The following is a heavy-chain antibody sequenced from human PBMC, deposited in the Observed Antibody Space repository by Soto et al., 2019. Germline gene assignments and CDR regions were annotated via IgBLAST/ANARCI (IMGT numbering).Heavy chain of an antibody. J-gene: IGHJ6*02. CDR1: GYTFSDFE. V-gene: IGHV1-8*01. Sequence: QAHLEQSGAEVKRPGASVKVSCKASGYTFSDFEINWLRQASGQGLVWMGWMNAKSGDTFFAQRFEGKVNLTLDTFLSTAYMEVGSLTSDDTAMYYCARGNPFNYAGFDVWGQGTTVAVSS. CDR3: ARGNPFNYAGFDV. CDR2: MNAKSGDT. D-gene: IGHD3-16*01.